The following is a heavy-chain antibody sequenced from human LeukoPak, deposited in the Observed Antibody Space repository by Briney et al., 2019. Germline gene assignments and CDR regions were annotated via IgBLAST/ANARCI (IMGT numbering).Heavy chain of an antibody. CDR2: MNPNSGNT. J-gene: IGHJ4*02. CDR1: GYTFTSYD. CDR3: ARRRSGSSGPPSDH. V-gene: IGHV1-8*01. Sequence: ASVKVSCKASGYTFTSYDINWVRRATGQGLEWMGWMNPNSGNTGYAQKFQGRVNMTRNTSISTAYMGLSSLESEDTAVYYCARRRSGSSGPPSDHWGQGTLVTVSS. D-gene: IGHD6-6*01.